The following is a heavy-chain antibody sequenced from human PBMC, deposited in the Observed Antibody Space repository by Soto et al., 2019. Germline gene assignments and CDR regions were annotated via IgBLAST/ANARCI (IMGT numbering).Heavy chain of an antibody. Sequence: EVQLVEYGGGLVKPGGSLSLSCAASGFTFSSYSLNWVRQAPGKGLEWVSSISSSSSYIYYADSVKGRFTISRDIAKNALYLQMNSLRAEDTAVYYCARAPYYYDSSGYWAYWGQGTLVTVSS. CDR3: ARAPYYYDSSGYWAY. CDR2: ISSSSSYI. J-gene: IGHJ4*02. D-gene: IGHD3-22*01. CDR1: GFTFSSYS. V-gene: IGHV3-21*01.